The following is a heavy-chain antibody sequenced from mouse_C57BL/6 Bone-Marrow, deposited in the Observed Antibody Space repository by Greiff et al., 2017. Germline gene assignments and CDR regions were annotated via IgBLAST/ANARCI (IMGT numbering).Heavy chain of an antibody. D-gene: IGHD2-5*01. V-gene: IGHV5-17*01. Sequence: DVMLVESGGGLVKPGGSLKLSCAASGFTFSDYGMHWVRQAPEKGLEWVAYISSGSSTIYYADTVKGRFTISRDNAKNTLFLQMTSLRSEDTAMYYCARYYSNSYWYFDVWGTGTTVTVSS. CDR2: ISSGSSTI. J-gene: IGHJ1*03. CDR1: GFTFSDYG. CDR3: ARYYSNSYWYFDV.